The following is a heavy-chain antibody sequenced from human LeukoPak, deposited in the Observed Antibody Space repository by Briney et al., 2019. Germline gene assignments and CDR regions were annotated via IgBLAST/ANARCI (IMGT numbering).Heavy chain of an antibody. V-gene: IGHV4-61*08. CDR2: IYYSGST. J-gene: IGHJ4*02. CDR3: ASTSGYCSGGNCYSAFDH. D-gene: IGHD2-15*01. Sequence: SETLSLTCTVSGGSISSGGYYWSCLRQHPGKDLEWTGYIYYSGSTNYNPSLKSRLTISVDTSNNQFSLKLSSVTAADTAVYYCASTSGYCSGGNCYSAFDHWGQGTLVTVSS. CDR1: GGSISSGGYY.